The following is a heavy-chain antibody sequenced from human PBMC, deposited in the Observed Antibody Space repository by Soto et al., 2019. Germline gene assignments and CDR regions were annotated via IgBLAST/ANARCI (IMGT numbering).Heavy chain of an antibody. Sequence: VASVKVSCKVSGYTLTELSMHWVRQAPGKGLEWMGGFDPEDGETIYAQKFQGRVTMTEDTSTDTAYMEPSSLRSEDTAVYYCATPPQQQLDRYYFDYWGQGTLVTVSA. CDR1: GYTLTELS. CDR3: ATPPQQQLDRYYFDY. V-gene: IGHV1-24*01. J-gene: IGHJ4*02. D-gene: IGHD6-13*01. CDR2: FDPEDGET.